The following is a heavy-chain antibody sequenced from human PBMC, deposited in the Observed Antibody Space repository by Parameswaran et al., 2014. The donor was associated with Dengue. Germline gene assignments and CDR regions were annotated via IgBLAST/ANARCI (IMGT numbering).Heavy chain of an antibody. CDR2: INPSGGST. D-gene: IGHD2-8*01. Sequence: WVRQAPGQGLEWMGIINPSGGSTSYAQKFQGRVTMTRDTSTSTVYMELSSLRSEDTAVYYCAREGAAMGSCFDYWGQGTLVTVSS. V-gene: IGHV1-46*01. CDR3: AREGAAMGSCFDY. J-gene: IGHJ4*02.